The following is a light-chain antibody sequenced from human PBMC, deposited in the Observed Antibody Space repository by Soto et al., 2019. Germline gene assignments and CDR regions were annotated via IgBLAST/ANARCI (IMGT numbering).Light chain of an antibody. J-gene: IGKJ1*01. Sequence: DIVMTQSPDSLAVSLGEMATINCKSSQTVLYSANNRNYLTWYQQKPGQPPKLLIYWASTREVGVPDRFSGSGSGTDFTLTISSLQAEDVAVYYCQQYYTIPPTFGQGTKVEIK. V-gene: IGKV4-1*01. CDR3: QQYYTIPPT. CDR1: QTVLYSANNRNY. CDR2: WAS.